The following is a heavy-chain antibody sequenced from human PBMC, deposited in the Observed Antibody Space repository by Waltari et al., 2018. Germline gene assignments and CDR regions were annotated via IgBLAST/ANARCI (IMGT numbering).Heavy chain of an antibody. CDR3: ARDLMSPAGNDY. V-gene: IGHV1-69*04. CDR2: IIPILGIA. Sequence: QVQLVQSGAEVKKPGSSVKVSCKASGGTFSSYATSWVRQAPGQGLEWMGGIIPILGIANYAQKIQGRVTITADESTSTAYMELSSLRSEDTAVYYCARDLMSPAGNDYWGQGTLVTVSS. J-gene: IGHJ4*02. D-gene: IGHD6-13*01. CDR1: GGTFSSYA.